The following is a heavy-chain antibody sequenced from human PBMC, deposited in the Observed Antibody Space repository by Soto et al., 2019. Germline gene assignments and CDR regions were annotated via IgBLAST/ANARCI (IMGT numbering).Heavy chain of an antibody. CDR3: ARAYSSSWYGTNYYFDY. CDR2: ISYDGSNK. V-gene: IGHV3-30-3*01. D-gene: IGHD6-13*01. CDR1: GFTFSSYA. Sequence: QVQLVESGGGVVQPGRSLRLSCAASGFTFSSYAMHWVRQAPGKGLEWVAVISYDGSNKYYADSVKGRFTISRDNSKNTLYLQMNSLRAEDTAVYYYARAYSSSWYGTNYYFDYWGQGTLVTVSS. J-gene: IGHJ4*02.